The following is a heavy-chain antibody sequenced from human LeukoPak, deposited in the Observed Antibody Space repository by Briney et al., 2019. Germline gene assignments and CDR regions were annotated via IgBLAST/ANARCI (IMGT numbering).Heavy chain of an antibody. Sequence: SETLSLTCTVSGGSISSSSYYWGWIRQPPGKGLEWIGSIYYSGSTYYNPSLKSRVTTSVDTSKNQFSLKLSSVTAADTAVCYCARATMVRGAKYFDYWGQGTLVTVSS. CDR2: IYYSGST. CDR1: GGSISSSSYY. D-gene: IGHD3-10*01. J-gene: IGHJ4*02. CDR3: ARATMVRGAKYFDY. V-gene: IGHV4-39*01.